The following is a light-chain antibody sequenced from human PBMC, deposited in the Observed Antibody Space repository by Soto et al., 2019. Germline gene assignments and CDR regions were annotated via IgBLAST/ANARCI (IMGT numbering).Light chain of an antibody. CDR2: GAS. Sequence: EIVLTQSPGTLSLSPWERATLSCRASQSVSSSYLAWYQQRPGQAPRLLIYGASSRATGIPDRFSGSGSGTDFTLTISRLEAEDFAVYYCQQYGSSPWTFGQGTKVDIK. V-gene: IGKV3-20*01. J-gene: IGKJ1*01. CDR3: QQYGSSPWT. CDR1: QSVSSSY.